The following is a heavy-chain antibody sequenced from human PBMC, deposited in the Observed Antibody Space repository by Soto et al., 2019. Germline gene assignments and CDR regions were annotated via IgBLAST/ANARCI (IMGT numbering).Heavy chain of an antibody. V-gene: IGHV3-30*04. CDR1: GFTFSRHT. CDR2: ISYDGSNK. J-gene: IGHJ4*02. CDR3: ARDRLRLGELSLLGYCDY. Sequence: QVQLEESGGGMVQPGRSLRLSCAASGFTFSRHTMHWVRQAPGKGLEWMASISYDGSNKYYADSVKGRFTISRDNSKNTLSVQMDSLRAEDTAVYYCARDRLRLGELSLLGYCDYWGQGTLVTVSS. D-gene: IGHD3-16*02.